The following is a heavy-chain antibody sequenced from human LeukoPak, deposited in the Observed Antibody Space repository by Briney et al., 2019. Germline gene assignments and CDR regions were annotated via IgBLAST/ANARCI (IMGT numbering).Heavy chain of an antibody. CDR2: ISRDETQT. Sequence: PGGSLRLSCAAPGFTLSVFWINWVRQAPGKGLEWVAIISRDETQTQHVDSVKGRFTISRDNSKNSLYLQMSSLRAEDTAAYYCARDFTGANVHNASDLWGQGTMVTVSS. V-gene: IGHV3-7*05. D-gene: IGHD2-21*01. J-gene: IGHJ3*01. CDR1: GFTLSVFW. CDR3: ARDFTGANVHNASDL.